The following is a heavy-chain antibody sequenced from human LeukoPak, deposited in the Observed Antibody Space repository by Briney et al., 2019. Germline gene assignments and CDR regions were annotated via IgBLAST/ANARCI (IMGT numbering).Heavy chain of an antibody. Sequence: GGSLRLSCAASGFTVSSNYMSWVRQAPGKGLEWVSVIYSGGSTYYADSVKGRFTISRDNSKNTLYLQMNSLRAEDTAVYYCARDLRRDYYYYYGIDVWGKGTTVTASS. CDR3: ARDLRRDYYYYYGIDV. CDR2: IYSGGST. CDR1: GFTVSSNY. V-gene: IGHV3-53*01. J-gene: IGHJ6*04.